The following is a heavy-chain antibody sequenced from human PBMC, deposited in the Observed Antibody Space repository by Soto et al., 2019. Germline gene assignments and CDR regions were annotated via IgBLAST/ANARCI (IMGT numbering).Heavy chain of an antibody. Sequence: GASVKVSCKASGYTFTSYYMHWVRQAPGQGLEWMGIINPSGGSTSYAQKFQGRVTMTRDTSTSTVYMELSSLRSEDTAVYYCARNRVDTAMALGFWRGNDAFDIWGQGTMVTVSS. CDR1: GYTFTSYY. J-gene: IGHJ3*02. CDR3: ARNRVDTAMALGFWRGNDAFDI. CDR2: INPSGGST. D-gene: IGHD5-18*01. V-gene: IGHV1-46*01.